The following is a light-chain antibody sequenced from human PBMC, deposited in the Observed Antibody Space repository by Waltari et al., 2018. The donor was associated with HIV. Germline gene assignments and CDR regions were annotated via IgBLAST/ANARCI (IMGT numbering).Light chain of an antibody. CDR2: RNS. J-gene: IGLJ3*02. V-gene: IGLV1-47*01. Sequence: QSVLTQPPSASGTPGQRVTISCSGSTSDIARNYVNWSQGLTGTAPKLLIYRNSQRPSGVPDRFSGSKSGTSASLAISGLRSEDEADYYCATWDDILSGWVFGGGTKLTVL. CDR3: ATWDDILSGWV. CDR1: TSDIARNY.